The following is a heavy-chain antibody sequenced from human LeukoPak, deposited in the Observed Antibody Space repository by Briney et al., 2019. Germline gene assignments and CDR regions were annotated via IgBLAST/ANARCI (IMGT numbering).Heavy chain of an antibody. V-gene: IGHV3-30*01. CDR1: GFTFSTYA. CDR2: ISYDDGSHK. J-gene: IGHJ4*02. Sequence: PGRSLRLSCAASGFTFSTYAMHWVRQAPGKGLEWVAVISYDDGSHKFYADSVKGRFTISRDNSKNTVYLQMKSLGVEDTAVYYCARDLAGAIWGQGTLVTVSS. D-gene: IGHD6-13*01. CDR3: ARDLAGAI.